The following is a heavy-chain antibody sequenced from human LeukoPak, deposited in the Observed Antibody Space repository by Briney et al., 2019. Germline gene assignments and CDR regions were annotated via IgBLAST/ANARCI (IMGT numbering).Heavy chain of an antibody. J-gene: IGHJ4*02. D-gene: IGHD6-6*01. CDR1: GYSISSGYF. CDR2: IYHSVTT. CDR3: ARDKGTSYLSSFDY. Sequence: PSETLSLTCTVSGYSISSGYFWGWMRQPPGKGLEWIGSIYHSVTTHYNPSLKSRVTISLDTSKNQFSLKLSSVTAADTAVYYCARDKGTSYLSSFDYWGQGTLVTVSS. V-gene: IGHV4-38-2*02.